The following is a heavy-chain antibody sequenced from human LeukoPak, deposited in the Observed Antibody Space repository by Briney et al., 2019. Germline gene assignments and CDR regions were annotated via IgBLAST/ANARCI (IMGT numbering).Heavy chain of an antibody. D-gene: IGHD2-21*01. V-gene: IGHV4-30-4*01. CDR3: ARSVSWGLLVRDDAFDI. CDR2: IYYSGST. CDR1: GGSISSGDYY. J-gene: IGHJ3*02. Sequence: PSETLSLTCTVSGGSISSGDYYWSWIRQPPGKGLEWIGYIYYSGSTYYNPSLKSRVTTSVDTSKKQFSLKLRSVTAADTAVYYCARSVSWGLLVRDDAFDIWGQGTMVTVSS.